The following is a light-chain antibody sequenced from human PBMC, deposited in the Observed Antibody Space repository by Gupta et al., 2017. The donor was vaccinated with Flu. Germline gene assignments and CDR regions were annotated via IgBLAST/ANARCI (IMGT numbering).Light chain of an antibody. J-gene: IGLJ2*01. Sequence: GGNHIGRYAVHWYQQKAGRAPILVVHADTERSSGVPVRLSGSNFGSTATLTISGVEVGDEADYFCQVWDNNKDSQVLGAGTRLTVL. V-gene: IGLV3-21*02. CDR2: ADT. CDR1: HIGRYA. CDR3: QVWDNNKDSQV.